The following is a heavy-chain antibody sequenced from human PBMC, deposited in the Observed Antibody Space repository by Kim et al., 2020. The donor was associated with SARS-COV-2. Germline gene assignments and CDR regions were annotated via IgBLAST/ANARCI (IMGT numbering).Heavy chain of an antibody. CDR1: GGSISSSSYY. D-gene: IGHD3-10*01. V-gene: IGHV4-39*07. J-gene: IGHJ3*02. CDR3: ARVWGVFI. CDR2: IYYSGST. Sequence: SETLSLTCTVSGGSISSSSYYWGWIRQPPGKGLEWIGSIYYSGSTYYNPSLKSRVTISIDTSKNQFSLKLSSVTAADTAVYYCARVWGVFIWGQGTMVTVSS.